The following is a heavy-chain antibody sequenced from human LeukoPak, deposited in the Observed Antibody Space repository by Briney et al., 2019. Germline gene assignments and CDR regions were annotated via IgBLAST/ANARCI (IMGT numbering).Heavy chain of an antibody. CDR2: INPNSGGT. V-gene: IGHV1-2*02. J-gene: IGHJ4*02. Sequence: ASVKVSCKASGYTFNGYYKHWVRQAPGQGLEWMAWINPNSGGTNYAQKFQGRVTMTRDTSISTAYMELSRLRSDDTAMYYCARSSGWKYNIDYWGQGTLVTVSS. D-gene: IGHD6-19*01. CDR1: GYTFNGYY. CDR3: ARSSGWKYNIDY.